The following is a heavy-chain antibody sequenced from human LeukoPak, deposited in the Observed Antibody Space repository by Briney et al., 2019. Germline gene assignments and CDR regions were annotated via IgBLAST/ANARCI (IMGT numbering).Heavy chain of an antibody. D-gene: IGHD6-19*01. J-gene: IGHJ6*03. V-gene: IGHV1-2*02. CDR1: GYTITNNY. CDR3: ARRIAVAPYFYYYMDV. CDR2: INPNSGGT. Sequence: ASVKVSCKASGYTITNNYMRWVRQAPGQGLEWMGWINPNSGGTNYAQKFQGRVTMTRDTSISTAYMELSRLRSDDTAVYYCARRIAVAPYFYYYMDVWGKGTTVTVSS.